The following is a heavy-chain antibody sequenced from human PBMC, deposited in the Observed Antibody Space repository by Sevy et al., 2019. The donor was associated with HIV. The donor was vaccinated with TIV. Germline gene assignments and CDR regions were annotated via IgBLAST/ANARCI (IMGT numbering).Heavy chain of an antibody. CDR3: GRDYDGMDY. J-gene: IGHJ4*02. CDR1: GGSVSSGSYY. Sequence: SETLSLTCTVSGGSVSSGSYYWSWIRQPPGKGLEWIGYIYYSGSTNYNPSLKSRVTISVDTSKNQFSLKLSSVTAADTAVYYCGRDYDGMDYWGQGTLVTVSS. CDR2: IYYSGST. V-gene: IGHV4-61*01. D-gene: IGHD3-3*01.